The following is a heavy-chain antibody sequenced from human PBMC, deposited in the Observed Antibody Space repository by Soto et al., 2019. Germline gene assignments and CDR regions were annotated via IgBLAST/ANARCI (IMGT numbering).Heavy chain of an antibody. CDR2: ISGSGGST. Sequence: EVQLLESGGGLVQPGGSLRLSCAASGFTFSSYAMSWVRQAPGKGLEWVSAISGSGGSTYYADSVKGRFTISRDNSKNTLYLQMNSLRAEDTAVYYCARDWELYGGYYYGMDVWGQGTTVTVSS. CDR3: ARDWELYGGYYYGMDV. V-gene: IGHV3-23*01. D-gene: IGHD4-17*01. J-gene: IGHJ6*02. CDR1: GFTFSSYA.